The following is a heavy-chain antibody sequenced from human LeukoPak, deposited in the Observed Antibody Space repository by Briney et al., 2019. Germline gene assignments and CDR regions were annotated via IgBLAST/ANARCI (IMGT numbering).Heavy chain of an antibody. CDR3: ARGIGSTTVTTLEYYFDY. D-gene: IGHD4-17*01. CDR2: MNPNSGNT. J-gene: IGHJ4*02. CDR1: GYTFTSYD. V-gene: IGHV1-8*01. Sequence: GASVKVSCKASGYTFTSYDINWVQQAPGQGLEWMGWMNPNSGNTGYAQKFQGRVTMTRNTSISTAYMELSSLRSEDTAVYYCARGIGSTTVTTLEYYFDYWGQGTLVTVSS.